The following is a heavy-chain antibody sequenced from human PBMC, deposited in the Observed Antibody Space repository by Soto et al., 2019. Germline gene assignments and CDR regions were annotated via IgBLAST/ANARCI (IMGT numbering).Heavy chain of an antibody. CDR2: MNEDGGTT. J-gene: IGHJ6*02. CDR3: ASDLSGRADV. Sequence: EVQLVESGGGLVQPGGSLRLSCAASGFTFSSYWMHWVRQAPGKGLVWVSRMNEDGGTTDYADSVKGRFTISRDNAKNTLYLQMNRLRVEDTAVYYCASDLSGRADVWGQGTTVTVSS. V-gene: IGHV3-74*02. CDR1: GFTFSSYW. D-gene: IGHD3-10*01.